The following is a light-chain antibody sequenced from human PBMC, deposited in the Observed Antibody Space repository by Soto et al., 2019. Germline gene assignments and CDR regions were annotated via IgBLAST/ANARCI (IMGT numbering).Light chain of an antibody. Sequence: AIQVTQSPSSLSASVGDRVTITCRASQGYRSDLGWYQQKPGKAPKLLIYGASDLQGEVPSRFSGSRSGTDFTLTISSLQAEDFATYYCQLYGGSHMFSFGQGTKLEIK. J-gene: IGKJ2*01. V-gene: IGKV1-6*01. CDR2: GAS. CDR1: QGYRSD. CDR3: QLYGGSHMFS.